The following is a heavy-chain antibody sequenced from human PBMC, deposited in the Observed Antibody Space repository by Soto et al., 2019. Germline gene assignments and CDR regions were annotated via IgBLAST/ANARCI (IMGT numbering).Heavy chain of an antibody. V-gene: IGHV3-30-3*01. CDR1: GFTFSNFA. Sequence: GGSLRLSCEASGFTFSNFALYWFRQAPGKGLEWVAVISYDGFNKYYAESVKGRFTISRDDSQNTVFLQMGSLRLEDTAVYYCVRDQGDHVIHFDHWGQGALVTVSS. D-gene: IGHD3-16*01. CDR2: ISYDGFNK. J-gene: IGHJ4*02. CDR3: VRDQGDHVIHFDH.